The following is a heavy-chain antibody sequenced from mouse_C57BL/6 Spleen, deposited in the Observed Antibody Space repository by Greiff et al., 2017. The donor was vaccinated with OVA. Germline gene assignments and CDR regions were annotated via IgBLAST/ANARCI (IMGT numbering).Heavy chain of an antibody. V-gene: IGHV14-4*01. Sequence: EVQLQQSGAELVRPGASVKLSCTASGFNIKDDYMHWVKQRPEQGLEWIGWIDPENGDTEYASKFQGKATITADTSSNTAYLQLSSLTSEDTAVYYCTTGGNYVFDVWGTGTTVTVSS. CDR1: GFNIKDDY. CDR3: TTGGNYVFDV. CDR2: IDPENGDT. D-gene: IGHD2-1*01. J-gene: IGHJ1*03.